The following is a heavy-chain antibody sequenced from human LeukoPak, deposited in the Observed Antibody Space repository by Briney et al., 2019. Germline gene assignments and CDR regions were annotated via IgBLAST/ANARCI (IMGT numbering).Heavy chain of an antibody. V-gene: IGHV1-18*01. J-gene: IGHJ4*02. D-gene: IGHD3-9*01. Sequence: ASVKVSCKASGYTFTSYGIIWVRQAPGQGLEWMGWISAYNGNTNYAQKLQGRVTMTTDTSTSTAYMELRSLRSDDTAVYYCARIGLRYFDWLPGDDYWGQGTLVTVSS. CDR1: GYTFTSYG. CDR2: ISAYNGNT. CDR3: ARIGLRYFDWLPGDDY.